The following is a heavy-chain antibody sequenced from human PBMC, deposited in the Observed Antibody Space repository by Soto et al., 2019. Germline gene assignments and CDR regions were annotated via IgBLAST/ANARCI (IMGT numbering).Heavy chain of an antibody. CDR2: IIPIFGTA. J-gene: IGHJ1*01. D-gene: IGHD6-19*01. Sequence: SVKVSCKASGGTFSSYAISWFRQAPGQGLEWMGGIIPIFGTANYAQKFQGRVTITADESTSTAYMELSSLRSEETAVYYCARDTGYSSGWYGYFQHWGQGTLVTVSS. V-gene: IGHV1-69*13. CDR1: GGTFSSYA. CDR3: ARDTGYSSGWYGYFQH.